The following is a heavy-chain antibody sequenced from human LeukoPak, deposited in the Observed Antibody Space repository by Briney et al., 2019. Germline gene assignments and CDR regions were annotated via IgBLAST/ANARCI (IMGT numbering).Heavy chain of an antibody. Sequence: PGGSLRLSCAVSGFIFTGYGMHWVRQAPGKGLEWVAFIRYDGSKKYYGDFVKGRFIISRDDSKNTLNLQMNSPRAEDTAVYYCAKDQGGVNTVTRDYYYYGMDVWGQGTTVTVSS. D-gene: IGHD4-17*01. CDR2: IRYDGSKK. CDR3: AKDQGGVNTVTRDYYYYGMDV. J-gene: IGHJ6*02. V-gene: IGHV3-30*02. CDR1: GFIFTGYG.